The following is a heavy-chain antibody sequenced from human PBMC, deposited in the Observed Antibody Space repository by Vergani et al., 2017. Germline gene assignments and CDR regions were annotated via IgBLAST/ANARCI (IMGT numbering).Heavy chain of an antibody. CDR1: GFTFSSYS. CDR3: ARGKTTVTTFDY. J-gene: IGHJ4*02. Sequence: EVQLVESGGGLVKPGGSLRLSCAASGFTFSSYSMNWVRQAPGKGLEWVSSISSSSSYIYYADSGKGRFTISRDNAKNSLYLQMNSLRAEDTAVYYCARGKTTVTTFDYWGQGTLVTVSS. V-gene: IGHV3-21*01. CDR2: ISSSSSYI. D-gene: IGHD4-17*01.